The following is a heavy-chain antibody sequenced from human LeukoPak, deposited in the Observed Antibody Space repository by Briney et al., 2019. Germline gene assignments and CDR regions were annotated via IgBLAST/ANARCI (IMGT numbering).Heavy chain of an antibody. CDR2: VNPKSGHT. CDR3: ARGVVGGTTVGP. V-gene: IGHV1-8*01. CDR1: GDTFSTYD. J-gene: IGHJ5*02. D-gene: IGHD1-7*01. Sequence: GASVKVSCKASGDTFSTYDVNWVRQAPGQGLEWMGWVNPKSGHTAHTQKFQGRVTMTSDTSTAFLELSSLRFEDTAVYFCARGVVGGTTVGPWGQGTLVTVSS.